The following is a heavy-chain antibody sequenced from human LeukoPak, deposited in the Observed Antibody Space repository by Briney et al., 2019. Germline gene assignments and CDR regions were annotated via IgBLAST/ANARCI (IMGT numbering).Heavy chain of an antibody. CDR2: IWYDGSNK. J-gene: IGHJ4*02. D-gene: IGHD3-22*01. Sequence: GGSLRLSCAASGFTFSSYGMHWVRQAPGKGLEWVAVIWYDGSNKYYADSVKGRFTTSRDNSKNTLYLQMNSLRAEDTAVYYCARDFYDSSGYSAPGDYWGQGTLVTVSS. CDR3: ARDFYDSSGYSAPGDY. V-gene: IGHV3-33*01. CDR1: GFTFSSYG.